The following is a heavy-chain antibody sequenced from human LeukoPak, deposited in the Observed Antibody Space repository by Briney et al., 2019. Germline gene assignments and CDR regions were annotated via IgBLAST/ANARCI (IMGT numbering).Heavy chain of an antibody. CDR2: IYTSGST. D-gene: IGHD2-8*01. CDR1: GGSISSYY. J-gene: IGHJ6*03. CDR3: ARDRSVVLMVYDYYYYMDV. Sequence: SETLSLTCTVSGGSISSYYWSWIRQPAGKGLEWIGRIYTSGSTNYNPSLKSRVTMSVDTSKNQFSLKLSSVTAADTAVCYCARDRSVVLMVYDYYYYMDVWGKGTTVTVSS. V-gene: IGHV4-4*07.